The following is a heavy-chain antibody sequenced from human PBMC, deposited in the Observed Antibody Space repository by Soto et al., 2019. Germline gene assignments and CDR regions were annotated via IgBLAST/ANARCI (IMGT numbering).Heavy chain of an antibody. V-gene: IGHV3-33*01. Sequence: WGSLRLSCAASGFTFSSYGMHWVRQAPGKGLEWVSFICYDGSNKYYADSVKARLTISRDNSKNTLYLQMNSLRAEDTAVYYCARVVPMVRGVTYFYXWGQGTLFTASX. CDR1: GFTFSSYG. J-gene: IGHJ4*02. CDR2: ICYDGSNK. D-gene: IGHD3-10*01. CDR3: ARVVPMVRGVTYFYX.